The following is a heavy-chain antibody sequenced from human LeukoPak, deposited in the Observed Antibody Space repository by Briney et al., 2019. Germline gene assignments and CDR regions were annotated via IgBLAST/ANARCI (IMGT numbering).Heavy chain of an antibody. CDR3: TRRADYGDTTFDY. D-gene: IGHD4-17*01. CDR2: IRSKANSYAT. CDR1: GFTFSGSA. J-gene: IGHJ4*02. V-gene: IGHV3-73*01. Sequence: PGGSLRLSCAASGFTFSGSAMHWVRQASGKGLEWVGRIRSKANSYATGYAASVKGGFTISRDDSKNTAYLQMNSLKTEDTAVYYCTRRADYGDTTFDYWGQGTLVTVSS.